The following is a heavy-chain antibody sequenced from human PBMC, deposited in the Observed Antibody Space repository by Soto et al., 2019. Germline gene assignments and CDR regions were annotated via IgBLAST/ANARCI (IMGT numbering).Heavy chain of an antibody. Sequence: EVQLVESGGNLAQPGGSLRLSCAASGFTFSTYPMHWVRQGPGTGLEYVAGISGYGGSTRYANSVKGRFTISRDNSKSKLELQLGCLRAEDMAVYYCGRDVCRCGVCDTIFVYWGQGTLVTGSS. CDR2: ISGYGGST. CDR3: GRDVCRCGVCDTIFVY. CDR1: GFTFSTYP. J-gene: IGHJ4*02. D-gene: IGHD2-21*02. V-gene: IGHV3-64*01.